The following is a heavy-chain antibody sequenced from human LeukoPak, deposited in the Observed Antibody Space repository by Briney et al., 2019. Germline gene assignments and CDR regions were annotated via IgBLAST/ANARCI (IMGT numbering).Heavy chain of an antibody. Sequence: GGSLRLSCVASGFALSDSWMHWVRQAPGKGPVWVSHISPDGTVTNYADFVKGRFIISRDNAKNTVFLQMNSLRAEDTSVYYCARDLGFSPDHRGQGTLVTVSS. CDR2: ISPDGTVT. V-gene: IGHV3-74*01. CDR3: ARDLGFSPDH. CDR1: GFALSDSW. D-gene: IGHD1-14*01. J-gene: IGHJ1*01.